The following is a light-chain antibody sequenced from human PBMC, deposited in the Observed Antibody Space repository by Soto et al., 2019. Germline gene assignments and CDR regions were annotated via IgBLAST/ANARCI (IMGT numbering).Light chain of an antibody. J-gene: IGKJ4*01. CDR2: AAS. V-gene: IGKV1-9*01. Sequence: DIQLTQSPSFLSASVGDRVTITCRASQGISSYLAWYQQKPGKAPKLLIYAASTLQSGVPSRLSGSGSGTESTLTISSLQPEDFATYYCQQLNSYPLFGGGT. CDR1: QGISSY. CDR3: QQLNSYPL.